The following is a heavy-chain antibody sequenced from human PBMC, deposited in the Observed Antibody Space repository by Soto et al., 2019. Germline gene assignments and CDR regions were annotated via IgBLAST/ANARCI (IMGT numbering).Heavy chain of an antibody. V-gene: IGHV4-34*12. D-gene: IGHD6-25*01. Sequence: SETLSLTCAVSGGSFNANYWSWIRQPPGKGLEWIGEIFHTGSTNYSPSLKSRVTISVDTSKNQFSLELNSVTAADTAVYYCGSARWNHWGQGILVSVSS. CDR3: GSARWNH. CDR1: GGSFNANY. CDR2: IFHTGST. J-gene: IGHJ5*02.